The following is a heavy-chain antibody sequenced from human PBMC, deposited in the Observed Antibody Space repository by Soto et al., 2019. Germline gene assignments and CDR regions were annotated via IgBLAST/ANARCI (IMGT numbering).Heavy chain of an antibody. Sequence: SETLSLTCTVSGGSISSYYWSWIRQPPGKGLEWIGYIYYSGSTNYNPSLKSRVTISVDTSKNQFSLKLSSVTAADTAVYYCASCAGDSSGYYYGYWGQGTLVNVTS. J-gene: IGHJ4*02. CDR1: GGSISSYY. V-gene: IGHV4-59*01. CDR2: IYYSGST. CDR3: ASCAGDSSGYYYGY. D-gene: IGHD3-22*01.